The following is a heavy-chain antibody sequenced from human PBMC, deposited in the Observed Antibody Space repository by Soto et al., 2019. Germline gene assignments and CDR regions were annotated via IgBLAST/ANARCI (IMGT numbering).Heavy chain of an antibody. Sequence: EVQLVESGGGLVRPGGSLRLSCAVSGFTFSDYSMNWVRQAPGKGLEWVSVISSSSSYIYYADSVKGRFTISRDNAKNSLYLQMNSLRAEDPAVYYCARPGPRYDTARAWGKGPLVTVSS. J-gene: IGHJ5*02. CDR3: ARPGPRYDTARA. V-gene: IGHV3-21*01. CDR1: GFTFSDYS. D-gene: IGHD3-22*01. CDR2: ISSSSSYI.